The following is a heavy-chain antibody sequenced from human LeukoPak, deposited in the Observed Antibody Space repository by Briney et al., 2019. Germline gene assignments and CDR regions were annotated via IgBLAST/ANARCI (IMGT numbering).Heavy chain of an antibody. J-gene: IGHJ4*02. V-gene: IGHV3-23*01. CDR1: GFTLSSYA. Sequence: GGSLRLSCAASGFTLSSYAMSWVRQAPGKGLEWVSAISGSGDSTYYGDSVKGRFTISRDDAKNTLYLQVNSLRAEDTAVYFCARGGSDTAMAHDYWGQGTLVTVSS. D-gene: IGHD5-18*01. CDR3: ARGGSDTAMAHDY. CDR2: ISGSGDST.